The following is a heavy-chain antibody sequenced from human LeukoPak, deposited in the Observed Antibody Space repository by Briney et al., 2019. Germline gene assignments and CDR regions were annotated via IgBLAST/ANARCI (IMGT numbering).Heavy chain of an antibody. CDR3: ARSYSNPSAYYYYYYMDV. J-gene: IGHJ6*03. Sequence: ASVKVSRKASGYTFTGYYMHWVRQAPGQGLEWMGWINPNSGGTNYAQKFQGRVTMTRDTSISTAYMELSRLRSDDTAVYYCARSYSNPSAYYYYYYMDVWGKGTTVTVSS. CDR2: INPNSGGT. CDR1: GYTFTGYY. V-gene: IGHV1-2*02. D-gene: IGHD4-11*01.